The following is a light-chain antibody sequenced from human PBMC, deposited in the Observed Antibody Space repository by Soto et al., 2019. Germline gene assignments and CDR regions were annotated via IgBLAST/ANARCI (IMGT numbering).Light chain of an antibody. CDR2: SAS. V-gene: IGKV1-39*01. J-gene: IGKJ5*01. CDR3: QQSYRTPIT. Sequence: DIQMTQSPSSLSASVGDRGTITCRASQTISNYLNWYQQTPGKAPKLLIYSASTLQSGVPARFSGSGSGTDFTLNISSLQHEDFATYYCQQSYRTPITFGHGTRLEIK. CDR1: QTISNY.